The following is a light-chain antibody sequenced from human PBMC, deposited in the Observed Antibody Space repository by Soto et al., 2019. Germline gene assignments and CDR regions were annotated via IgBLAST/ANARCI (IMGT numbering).Light chain of an antibody. J-gene: IGKJ5*01. V-gene: IGKV3-15*01. CDR3: QQYNNWHPIT. Sequence: IAQAPATLSLSPGERATLSCRASQTVRNNYLAWYQQKPGQAPRLLIYGASTRANGIPARFSGSGSGTEFTLTLSSLQSEDFAVYYCQQYNNWHPITFGQGTRLEIK. CDR1: QTVRNN. CDR2: GAS.